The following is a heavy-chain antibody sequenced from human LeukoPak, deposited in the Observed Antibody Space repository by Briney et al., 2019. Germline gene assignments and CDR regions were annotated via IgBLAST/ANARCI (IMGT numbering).Heavy chain of an antibody. J-gene: IGHJ5*02. V-gene: IGHV3-53*01. D-gene: IGHD1-20*01. CDR1: GFTVSNKY. CDR2: IYGGGST. CDR3: ARVAGITGIRGFDP. Sequence: GGSLRLSCAASGFTVSNKYMSWVRQAPGKGLEWVSVIYGGGSTYYADSVKGRFAISRDNSKNTLYLQMNSLRAEDTAVYYCARVAGITGIRGFDPWGQGTLVTVSS.